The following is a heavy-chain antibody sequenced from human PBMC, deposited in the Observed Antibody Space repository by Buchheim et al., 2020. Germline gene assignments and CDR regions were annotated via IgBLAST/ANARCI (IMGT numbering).Heavy chain of an antibody. J-gene: IGHJ6*02. Sequence: EVQLVESGGGLVQPGGSLRLSCAASGFTFSDHYMDWVRQAPGKGLEWVGRIRNKAQSYTTEYAASVKGRFTISRDDSKNSLFLQMNSLKTEDTAMYYCGRIYCPTTRCYKDDYHGMDVWGQGTT. CDR2: IRNKAQSYTT. V-gene: IGHV3-72*01. D-gene: IGHD2-2*02. CDR1: GFTFSDHY. CDR3: GRIYCPTTRCYKDDYHGMDV.